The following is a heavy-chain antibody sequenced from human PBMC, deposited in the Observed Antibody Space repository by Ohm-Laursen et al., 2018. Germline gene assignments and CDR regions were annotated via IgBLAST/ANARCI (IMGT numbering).Heavy chain of an antibody. J-gene: IGHJ6*02. CDR3: ARSKGDSWLYYYYGLDV. D-gene: IGHD6-13*01. V-gene: IGHV4-59*01. CDR2: IFYSGST. CDR1: GGSMNGYY. Sequence: SETLSLTCTVSGGSMNGYYWNWIRQPAGKGLEWIGYIFYSGSTNYNPSLKSRVTILLDTSKNQFSLQLISVSAADTAVYYCARSKGDSWLYYYYGLDVWGHGTTVLVSS.